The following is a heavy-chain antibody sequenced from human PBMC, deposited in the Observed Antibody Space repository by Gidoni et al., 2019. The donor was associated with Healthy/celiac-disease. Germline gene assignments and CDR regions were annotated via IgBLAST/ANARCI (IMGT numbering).Heavy chain of an antibody. Sequence: EVQLVEPGGGLVQPGGSLRLSCVSSQFTFRISWMRWVRKAQGKGLEWLDNIKQDGSEKYYVDSVKGRFNVSRDNAKNSLLLQMHSLRAEDTAVYYCAREGGSGSYFGNWGQGTLVTVSS. V-gene: IGHV3-7*01. CDR3: AREGGSGSYFGN. CDR2: IKQDGSEK. D-gene: IGHD3-10*01. J-gene: IGHJ4*02. CDR1: QFTFRISW.